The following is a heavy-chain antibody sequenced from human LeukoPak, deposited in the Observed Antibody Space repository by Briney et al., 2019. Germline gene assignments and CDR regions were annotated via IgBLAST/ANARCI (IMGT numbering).Heavy chain of an antibody. J-gene: IGHJ5*02. Sequence: GGSLRPSCAASGFTFTSYALSWVRQAPGKGLEWVSAISGSGESTYYADSVKGRFSISRDNSKNTLFLQMNSLRVEDTAVYYCAKREPGPYCSGGNCHYRWFDPWGQGTLVTVSS. CDR1: GFTFTSYA. CDR2: ISGSGEST. CDR3: AKREPGPYCSGGNCHYRWFDP. D-gene: IGHD2-15*01. V-gene: IGHV3-23*01.